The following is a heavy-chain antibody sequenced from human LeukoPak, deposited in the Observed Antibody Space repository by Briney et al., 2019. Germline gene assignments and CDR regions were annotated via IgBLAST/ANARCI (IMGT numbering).Heavy chain of an antibody. D-gene: IGHD2-15*01. V-gene: IGHV3-23*01. CDR1: GFTVSSNY. CDR2: ISGSGGST. CDR3: AKDLGSGIFDY. J-gene: IGHJ4*02. Sequence: GGSLRLSCAASGFTVSSNYMSWVRQAPGKGLQWVSAISGSGGSTYYADSVRGRFTISRDNSKNTLYLQMNSLRAEDTAVYYCAKDLGSGIFDYWGQGTLVTVSS.